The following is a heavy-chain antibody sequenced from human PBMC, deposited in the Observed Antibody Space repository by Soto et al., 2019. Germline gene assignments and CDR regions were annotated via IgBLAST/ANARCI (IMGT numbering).Heavy chain of an antibody. D-gene: IGHD3-10*01. V-gene: IGHV3-21*01. CDR2: ISISSSYI. CDR1: GFTFTSYS. CDR3: ARDLTSSSARGGGS. J-gene: IGHJ5*02. Sequence: GSLRLSFAASGFTFTSYSMNWLRQAPGNGLEWVSSISISSSYIYYADSVKGRFTISRDNAKNSLYLQMNSLRAEDTAVYYCARDLTSSSARGGGSWGQGTLVTVSS.